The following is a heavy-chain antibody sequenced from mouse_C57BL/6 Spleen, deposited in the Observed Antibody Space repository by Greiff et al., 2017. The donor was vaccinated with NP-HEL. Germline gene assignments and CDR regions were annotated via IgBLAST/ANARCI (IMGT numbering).Heavy chain of an antibody. CDR1: GFSFTSYG. CDR3: GRQDYYGSHYAMDD. V-gene: IGHV2-6-1*01. Sequence: VKLQESGPGLVAPSPTLTITCTASGFSFTSYGVHWVRQPPGKGLEWLVVIWSDGSATYYSALNSRLSISTDNSKSQVIVKMNSLQTDDTAVYYCGRQDYYGSHYAMDDWGQGASVTVAS. J-gene: IGHJ4*01. CDR2: IWSDGSA. D-gene: IGHD1-1*01.